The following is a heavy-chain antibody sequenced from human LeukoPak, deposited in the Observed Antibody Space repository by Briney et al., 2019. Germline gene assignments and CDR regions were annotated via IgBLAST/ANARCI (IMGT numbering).Heavy chain of an antibody. CDR3: VSQQVSPP. CDR2: IKEVGSIE. Sequence: GGSLRLSCVASGYTLCVFWMSGVPEAPGKGRVGGANIKEVGSIEDYMDSVKGRFTDSRDNGKNSLYLEMNSLRVEDTAVYYCVSQQVSPPWGEGTLVILSS. CDR1: GYTLCVFW. J-gene: IGHJ5*02. V-gene: IGHV3-7*01. D-gene: IGHD5/OR15-5a*01.